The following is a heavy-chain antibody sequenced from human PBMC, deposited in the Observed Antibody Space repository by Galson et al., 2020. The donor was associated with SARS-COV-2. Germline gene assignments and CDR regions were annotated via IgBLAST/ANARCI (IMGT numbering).Heavy chain of an antibody. Sequence: AGSLRLSCEASGFTFRSYWMTWVSHAQGKGLEWVANINEDGSEKNYVDSVKGRFTISRDNAENSLYLQMNRLRAEDTAVYYCARSRTNAYWGEGSVVTVSS. V-gene: IGHV3-7*01. D-gene: IGHD2-8*01. J-gene: IGHJ4*02. CDR1: GFTFRSYW. CDR2: INEDGSEK. CDR3: ARSRTNAY.